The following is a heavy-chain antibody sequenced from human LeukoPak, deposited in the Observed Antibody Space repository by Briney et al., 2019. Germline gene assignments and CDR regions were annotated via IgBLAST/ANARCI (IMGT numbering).Heavy chain of an antibody. CDR3: ARGGLLEWLLYLY. CDR2: IYHSGST. V-gene: IGHV4-30-2*01. J-gene: IGHJ4*02. Sequence: SETLSLTCTVSGGSISSGGYYWSWIRQPPGKGLEWIGYIYHSGSTYYNPSLKSRVTISVDRSKNQFSLKLGSVTAADTAVYYCARGGLLEWLLYLYWGQGTLVTVSS. D-gene: IGHD3-3*01. CDR1: GGSISSGGYY.